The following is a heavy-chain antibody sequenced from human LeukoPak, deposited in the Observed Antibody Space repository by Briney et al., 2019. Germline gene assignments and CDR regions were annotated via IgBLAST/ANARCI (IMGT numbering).Heavy chain of an antibody. CDR2: INPSGGST. D-gene: IGHD3-22*01. CDR3: ARDPQATVYRSGHIDY. CDR1: GYTFTSYY. V-gene: IGHV1-46*01. Sequence: GASVKVSCKAFGYTFTSYYVHWVRQAPGQGFEWMGIINPSGGSTSYAQKLQGRVTMTRDMSTSTLYMELSGLRSEDTAVYYCARDPQATVYRSGHIDYWGQGTLVTVSS. J-gene: IGHJ4*02.